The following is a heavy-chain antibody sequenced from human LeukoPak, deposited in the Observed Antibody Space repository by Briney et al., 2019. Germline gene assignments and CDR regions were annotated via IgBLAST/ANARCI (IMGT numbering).Heavy chain of an antibody. CDR3: AKDLWYTSSSEEY. Sequence: GGSLRLSCAASGFRFSGIGMHWVRQAPGKGLDWVAYIRNDGGNKQYADSVKGRFSISRNNSKNTLSLEMNSLRAEDTAVYYCAKDLWYTSSSEEYWGQGTLVTVSS. CDR2: IRNDGGNK. V-gene: IGHV3-30*02. J-gene: IGHJ4*02. CDR1: GFRFSGIG. D-gene: IGHD6-6*01.